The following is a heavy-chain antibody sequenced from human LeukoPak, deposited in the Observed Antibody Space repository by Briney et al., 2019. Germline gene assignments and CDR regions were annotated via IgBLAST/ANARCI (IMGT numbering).Heavy chain of an antibody. V-gene: IGHV3-23*01. J-gene: IGHJ4*02. D-gene: IGHD2-2*01. CDR2: ITDNGAHT. CDR1: GFTISNSA. Sequence: GGSLRLSCAASGFTISNSAMTWVRQAPGKGLDWVSIITDNGAHTFYADSVKGRFTISRDTSENTLYLQMNSLRADDTAVYYCATVGGSCSSSSCFAYFAYWGQGTLLTVSS. CDR3: ATVGGSCSSSSCFAYFAY.